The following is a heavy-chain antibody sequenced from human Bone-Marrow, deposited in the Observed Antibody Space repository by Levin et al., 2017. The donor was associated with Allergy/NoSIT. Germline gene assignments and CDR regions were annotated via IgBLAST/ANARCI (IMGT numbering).Heavy chain of an antibody. D-gene: IGHD6-13*01. V-gene: IGHV1-18*01. Sequence: GESLKISCEASGYTFTTYGFNWVRQAPGQGLEWMGWISGYNGNTNYAEKFQGRLTMTRDTSTSTAYMELRSLRSDDTAVYYCARGLIPVAVAGTGDYWGQGTLVTVSS. CDR2: ISGYNGNT. CDR1: GYTFTTYG. CDR3: ARGLIPVAVAGTGDY. J-gene: IGHJ4*02.